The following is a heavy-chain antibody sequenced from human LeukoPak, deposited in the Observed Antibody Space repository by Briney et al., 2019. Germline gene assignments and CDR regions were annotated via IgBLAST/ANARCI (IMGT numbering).Heavy chain of an antibody. CDR2: IGGSGSNT. Sequence: GGSLRLSCAASGFTFSSYDMNWVRQAPGKGLEWVSGIGGSGSNTYSADSVKGRFTISRDNSKNTLYLQMNSLRAEDTAVYYCAKPPNSDPAMLTNYFDYWGQGTLVTVSS. CDR3: AKPPNSDPAMLTNYFDY. CDR1: GFTFSSYD. J-gene: IGHJ4*02. D-gene: IGHD5-18*01. V-gene: IGHV3-23*01.